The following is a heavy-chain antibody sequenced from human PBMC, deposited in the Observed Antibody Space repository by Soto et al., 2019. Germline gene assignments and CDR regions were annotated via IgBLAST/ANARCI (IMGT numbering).Heavy chain of an antibody. V-gene: IGHV3-48*03. CDR3: ARDNPTAELDY. Sequence: RGSLILSCESSVFSFSDYEMDWVRQFPGEGLEWVAYIARDGETTFYADSVEGRFVVSRDNAKNSLFLQMDRLTGDDTAVYFCARDNPTAELDYWGQGSLVTVSS. CDR2: IARDGETT. J-gene: IGHJ4*02. CDR1: VFSFSDYE. D-gene: IGHD1-1*01.